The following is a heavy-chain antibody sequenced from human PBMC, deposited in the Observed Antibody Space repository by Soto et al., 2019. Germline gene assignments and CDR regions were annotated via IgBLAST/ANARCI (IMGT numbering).Heavy chain of an antibody. J-gene: IGHJ4*02. V-gene: IGHV4-39*02. CDR2: IHNTGNI. Sequence: SETLSLTCSVSGSSINSNLYHWGWIRHSPGKGLEWIGSIHNTGNIFYNPSLKSRVTLSIDTSQSHFSLHLSSVTAADTAVYYCARSSIKPQVFMYPFDSWSQGTLVTVSS. D-gene: IGHD3-3*01. CDR3: ARSSIKPQVFMYPFDS. CDR1: GSSINSNLYH.